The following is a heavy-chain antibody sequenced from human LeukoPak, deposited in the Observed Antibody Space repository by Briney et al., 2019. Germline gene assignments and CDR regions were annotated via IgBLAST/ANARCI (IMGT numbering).Heavy chain of an antibody. V-gene: IGHV1-46*03. CDR3: ARGTYYDFWSGYWGSSTIDY. CDR1: GYTFTSYY. J-gene: IGHJ4*02. Sequence: ASVKVSCKASGYTFTSYYMHWVRQAPGQGLEWMGVINPSGGSTTYAQKFQSRVTATRDTSTRTVYMELSSLRSEDTAVYYCARGTYYDFWSGYWGSSTIDYWGQGTLVTVSS. CDR2: INPSGGST. D-gene: IGHD3-3*01.